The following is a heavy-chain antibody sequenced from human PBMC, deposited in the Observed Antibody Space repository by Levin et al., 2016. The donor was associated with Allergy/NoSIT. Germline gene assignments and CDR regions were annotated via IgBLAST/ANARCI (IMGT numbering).Heavy chain of an antibody. V-gene: IGHV3-21*01. D-gene: IGHD6-19*01. Sequence: GESLKISCAASGFTFSSYSMNWVRQAPGKGLEWVSSISSSSSYIYYADSVKGRFTISRDNAKNSLYLQMNSLRAEDTAVYYCARDRPPSSSGWYSPDAFDIWGQGTMVTVSS. CDR1: GFTFSSYS. CDR3: ARDRPPSSSGWYSPDAFDI. CDR2: ISSSSSYI. J-gene: IGHJ3*02.